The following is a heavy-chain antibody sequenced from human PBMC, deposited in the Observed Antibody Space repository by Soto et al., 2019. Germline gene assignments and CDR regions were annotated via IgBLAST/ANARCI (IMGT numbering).Heavy chain of an antibody. D-gene: IGHD3-10*02. Sequence: GGSLRLSCAASGFTLSNYAMTWVRQAPGKGLEWVSRISGSGGSTYYADSAKGRFTISRDNSKNTLYLQMDSLTAEDTAVYYCAARRATVRENPLGPDYWGQGTPVTVSS. CDR1: GFTLSNYA. J-gene: IGHJ4*02. V-gene: IGHV3-23*01. CDR2: ISGSGGST. CDR3: AARRATVRENPLGPDY.